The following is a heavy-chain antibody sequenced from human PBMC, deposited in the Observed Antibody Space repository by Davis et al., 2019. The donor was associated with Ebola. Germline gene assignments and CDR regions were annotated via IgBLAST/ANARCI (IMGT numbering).Heavy chain of an antibody. CDR3: ARGEGAPDY. Sequence: AASVKVSCKTSGYTFINYGVTWVRQAPGEGLEWLGWIRTYDGNTNYAQKLQDRVTTTTDTSTTTVFMELRNLRSDDTAVYWCARGEGAPDYWGQGTLVTVSS. CDR2: IRTYDGNT. V-gene: IGHV1-18*04. D-gene: IGHD1-26*01. J-gene: IGHJ4*02. CDR1: GYTFINYG.